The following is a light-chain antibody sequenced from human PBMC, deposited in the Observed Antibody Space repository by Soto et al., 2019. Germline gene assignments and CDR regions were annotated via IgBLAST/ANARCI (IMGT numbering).Light chain of an antibody. CDR1: QTLLHSDGKTF. J-gene: IGKJ1*01. CDR3: MQALEIPWT. Sequence: EIVMTQTPLRLSVSPGQPASISCKSSQTLLHSDGKTFLYWYLQKPGQPPQLLIYEVSNRFSGVTDRLSGSGSGTDFRLKISRVEAEDVGVYYCMQALEIPWTFGQGTKVEIK. V-gene: IGKV2D-29*01. CDR2: EVS.